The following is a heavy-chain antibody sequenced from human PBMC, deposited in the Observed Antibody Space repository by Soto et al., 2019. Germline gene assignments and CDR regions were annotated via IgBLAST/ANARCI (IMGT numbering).Heavy chain of an antibody. J-gene: IGHJ4*02. CDR3: AKGDRYYDILTGYIDY. D-gene: IGHD3-9*01. V-gene: IGHV3-30*18. CDR1: GFTFSSYG. Sequence: PGGSLRLSCAASGFTFSSYGMHWVRQAPGKGLEWVAVISYDGSNKYYADSVKGRFTISRDNSKNTLYLQMNSLRAEDTAVYYCAKGDRYYDILTGYIDYWGQGTLVTVSS. CDR2: ISYDGSNK.